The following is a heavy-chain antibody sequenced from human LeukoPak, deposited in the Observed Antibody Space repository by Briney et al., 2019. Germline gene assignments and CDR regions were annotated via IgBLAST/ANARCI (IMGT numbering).Heavy chain of an antibody. CDR1: GFTFSSYA. D-gene: IGHD4-11*01. J-gene: IGHJ1*01. CDR2: ISYDGSNK. CDR3: ASPTETFDYSTAEYFQH. V-gene: IGHV3-30-3*01. Sequence: GGSLRLSCAAPGFTFSSYAMHWVRQAPGKGLEWVAVISYDGSNKYYADSVKGRFTSSRDNSKNTLYLQMNSLRAEDTAVYYCASPTETFDYSTAEYFQHWGQGTLVTVPS.